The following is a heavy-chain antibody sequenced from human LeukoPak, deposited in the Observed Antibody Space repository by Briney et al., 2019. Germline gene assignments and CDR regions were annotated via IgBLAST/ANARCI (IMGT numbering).Heavy chain of an antibody. CDR2: INHSGST. CDR3: ARGLRRYLDWLLSDYYYGMDV. CDR1: GGSFSGYY. J-gene: IGHJ6*02. Sequence: SETLSLTCAVYGGSFSGYYWSWIRQPPGKGLEWIGEINHSGSTNYNPSLKSRVTISVDTSKNQFSLKLSSVTAADTAVYYCARGLRRYLDWLLSDYYYGMDVWAKGPRSPSP. V-gene: IGHV4-34*01. D-gene: IGHD3-9*01.